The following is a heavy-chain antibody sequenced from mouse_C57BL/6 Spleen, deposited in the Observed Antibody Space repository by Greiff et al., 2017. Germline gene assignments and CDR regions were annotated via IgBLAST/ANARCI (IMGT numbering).Heavy chain of an antibody. D-gene: IGHD2-1*01. CDR3: ARGDYGNPWFAY. CDR1: GYTFTSYW. V-gene: IGHV1-55*01. CDR2: IYPGSGST. Sequence: VQLQQPGAELVKPGASVKMSCKASGYTFTSYWITWVKQRPGQGLEWIGDIYPGSGSTNYNEKFKSKATLTVDTSSSTAYMQLSSLTSEDSAVYYCARGDYGNPWFAYWGQGTLVTVSA. J-gene: IGHJ3*01.